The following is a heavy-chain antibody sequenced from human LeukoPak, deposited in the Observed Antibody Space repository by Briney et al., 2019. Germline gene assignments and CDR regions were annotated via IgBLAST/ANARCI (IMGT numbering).Heavy chain of an antibody. J-gene: IGHJ6*02. Sequence: ASVKVSCKASGYTFTSYGISWVRQAPGQGLEWMGWISAYNGNTDYAQKLQGRVTMTTDTSTSTAYMELRSLRSDDTAVYYCARDPLVVVAATYYYYYGMDVWGQGTTVTVSS. CDR1: GYTFTSYG. V-gene: IGHV1-18*01. CDR3: ARDPLVVVAATYYYYYGMDV. CDR2: ISAYNGNT. D-gene: IGHD2-15*01.